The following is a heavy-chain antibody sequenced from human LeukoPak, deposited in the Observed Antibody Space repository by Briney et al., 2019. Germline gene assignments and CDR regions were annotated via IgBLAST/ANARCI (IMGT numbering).Heavy chain of an antibody. CDR3: ARDRRNVVVPAVAFDY. CDR1: GYTFTSYG. CDR2: ISAYNDNT. Sequence: ASVTVSCKASGYTFTSYGISWVRQAPGQGLEWMGWISAYNDNTNYAQKLQGRVTMTTDTSTSTAYMELRSLRSDDTAVYYCARDRRNVVVPAVAFDYWGQGTLVTVSS. J-gene: IGHJ4*02. V-gene: IGHV1-18*04. D-gene: IGHD2-2*01.